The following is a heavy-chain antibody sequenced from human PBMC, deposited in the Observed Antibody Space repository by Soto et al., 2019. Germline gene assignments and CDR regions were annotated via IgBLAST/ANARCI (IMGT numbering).Heavy chain of an antibody. CDR1: GYTFTSYG. CDR3: ARVSSSWAYYYYYYGMDV. V-gene: IGHV1-18*04. Sequence: ASVKVSFKASGYTFTSYGISWLRQAPGQGLEWMGWISAYNGNTNYAQKLQGRVTMTTDTSTSTAYMELRSLRSDDTAVYYCARVSSSWAYYYYYYGMDVWGQGTTVTVSS. CDR2: ISAYNGNT. J-gene: IGHJ6*02. D-gene: IGHD6-13*01.